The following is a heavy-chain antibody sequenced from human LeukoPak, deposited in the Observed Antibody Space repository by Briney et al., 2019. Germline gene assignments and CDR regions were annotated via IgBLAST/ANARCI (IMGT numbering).Heavy chain of an antibody. Sequence: PSETLSLTCAVSGGSFSSRSYSWSWIRQPPGKGLEWIGYIYYSGSTYNNPSLESRVTISVDTSKNQFSLNLSSVTAADTAVYYCARVAEASVFDYWGQGTLVTVSS. J-gene: IGHJ4*02. CDR1: GGSFSSRSYS. CDR3: ARVAEASVFDY. D-gene: IGHD6-13*01. CDR2: IYYSGST. V-gene: IGHV4-30-4*07.